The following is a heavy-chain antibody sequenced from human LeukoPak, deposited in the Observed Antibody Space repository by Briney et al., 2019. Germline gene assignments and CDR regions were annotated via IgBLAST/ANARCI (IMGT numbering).Heavy chain of an antibody. J-gene: IGHJ4*02. CDR1: GGSISSHY. CDR2: IYYSGST. D-gene: IGHD1-7*01. CDR3: ARGRRTGTTDY. Sequence: SETPSLTCTVSGGSISSHYWSWIRQPPGKGLEWIGYIYYSGSTNYNPSLKSRVTISVDTSRNQFSLKLSSVTAADTAVYYCARGRRTGTTDYWGQGTLVTVSS. V-gene: IGHV4-59*11.